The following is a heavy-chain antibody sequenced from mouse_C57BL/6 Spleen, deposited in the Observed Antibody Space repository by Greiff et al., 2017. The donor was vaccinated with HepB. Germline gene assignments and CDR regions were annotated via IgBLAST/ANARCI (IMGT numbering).Heavy chain of an antibody. CDR1: GYTFTDYE. CDR2: IDPETGGT. J-gene: IGHJ4*01. CDR3: AERRGAMDY. Sequence: QVQLQQSGAELVRPGASVTLSCKASGYTFTDYEMHWVKQTPVHGLEWIGAIDPETGGTAYNQKFKGKAILTADKSSSTAYMELRSLTSADAAVYYCAERRGAMDYWGQGTSVTVSS. V-gene: IGHV1-15*01.